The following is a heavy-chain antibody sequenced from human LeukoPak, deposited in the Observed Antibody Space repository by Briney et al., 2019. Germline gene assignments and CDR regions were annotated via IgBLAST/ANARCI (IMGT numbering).Heavy chain of an antibody. CDR2: ISSSGSTI. J-gene: IGHJ4*02. D-gene: IGHD5-24*01. V-gene: IGHV3-11*01. CDR1: GFTLSDYY. Sequence: GGSLRLSCAASGFTLSDYYMSWIRQAPGKGLEWVSYISSSGSTIYYADSVKGRFTISRDNAKNSLYLQMNSLRAEDTAVYYCARAEMPTLVGSEYWGQGTLVTVSS. CDR3: ARAEMPTLVGSEY.